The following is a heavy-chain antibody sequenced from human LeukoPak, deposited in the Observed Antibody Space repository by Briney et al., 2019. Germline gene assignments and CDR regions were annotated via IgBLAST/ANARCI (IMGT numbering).Heavy chain of an antibody. J-gene: IGHJ4*02. V-gene: IGHV3-48*01. CDR1: GFTFSSYR. CDR3: ARDLHCGGDCYPLTY. Sequence: HPGGSLRLSCAASGFTFSSYRMNWVRQAPGKGLEWVSYISINNSTKYYADSVKGRFTISRDNAKNSLYLQMTSLRAEDTAVYYCARDLHCGGDCYPLTYWGQGTMVTVSS. CDR2: ISINNSTK. D-gene: IGHD2-21*01.